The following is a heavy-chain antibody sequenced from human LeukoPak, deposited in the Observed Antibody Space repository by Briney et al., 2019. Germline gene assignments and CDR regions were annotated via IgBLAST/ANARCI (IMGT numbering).Heavy chain of an antibody. CDR2: ISGGVGST. Sequence: GGSLKLSCAASGFTFSSYAMSWVRQAPGKGLEWVSAISGGVGSTYYADYVKGRVTISRDNSKNTLYLKMNSLRAEDTAVYYCAKGGRDTAMADDFDYWGQGTLVSVSS. CDR1: GFTFSSYA. J-gene: IGHJ4*02. D-gene: IGHD5-18*01. V-gene: IGHV3-23*01. CDR3: AKGGRDTAMADDFDY.